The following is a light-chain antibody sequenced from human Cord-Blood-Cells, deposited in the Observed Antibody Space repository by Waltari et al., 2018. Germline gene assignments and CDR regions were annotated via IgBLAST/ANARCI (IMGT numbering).Light chain of an antibody. CDR3: SSYTSSSTRL. J-gene: IGLJ2*01. CDR2: EVS. CDR1: SSDVGGYNY. Sequence: QSALTQPASVSGSPGQSITISCTGTSSDVGGYNYVSWYQQHPGKAPKLMIYEVSNRPSGVSNRVSGSKSGKTASLTISGLQAEDEADYYCSSYTSSSTRLFGGGTKLTVL. V-gene: IGLV2-14*01.